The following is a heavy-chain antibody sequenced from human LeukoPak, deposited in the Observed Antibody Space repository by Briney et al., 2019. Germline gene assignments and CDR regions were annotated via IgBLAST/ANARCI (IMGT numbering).Heavy chain of an antibody. D-gene: IGHD6-19*01. CDR3: ARESGSSGWYEGFDY. CDR2: IGGSGSSI. V-gene: IGHV3-21*01. J-gene: IGHJ4*02. CDR1: GFTFTTYS. Sequence: GGSLRLSCAASGFTFTTYSMNWVRQAPGKGLKWVSSIGGSGSSIYYADYVRGRFAISRENAKNSLYLQMNSLRAEDTAVYYCARESGSSGWYEGFDYWGQGTLVTVSS.